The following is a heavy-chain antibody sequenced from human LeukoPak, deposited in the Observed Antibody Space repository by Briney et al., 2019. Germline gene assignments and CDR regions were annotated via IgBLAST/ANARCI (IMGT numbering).Heavy chain of an antibody. CDR2: IIPIFGTA. V-gene: IGHV1-69*06. CDR1: GGTFSSYA. D-gene: IGHD5-24*01. CDR3: ARLPRLPRYNWFDP. J-gene: IGHJ5*02. Sequence: GASVKVSCKASGGTFSSYAISWVRQAPGQGLEWMGGIIPIFGTANYAQKFQGRVTITADKSTSTAYMELSSLRSEDTAVYYCARLPRLPRYNWFDPWGQGTLVTVSS.